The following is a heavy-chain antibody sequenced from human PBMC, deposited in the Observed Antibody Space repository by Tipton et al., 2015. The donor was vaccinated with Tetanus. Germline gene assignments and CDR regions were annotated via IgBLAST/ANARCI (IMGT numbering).Heavy chain of an antibody. CDR1: GFTFNNYA. CDR3: ARGPYHYGDYYFDY. V-gene: IGHV3-30-3*01. J-gene: IGHJ4*02. CDR2: ISYDGSNK. D-gene: IGHD4-17*01. Sequence: RSPRLSCAASGFTFNNYAMHWVRQAPGKGLEWVAVISYDGSNKYDAESVKGRLTISRDNSNNTLYVQMDSLRAEDTAVYYCARGPYHYGDYYFDYWGRGTLVTVSS.